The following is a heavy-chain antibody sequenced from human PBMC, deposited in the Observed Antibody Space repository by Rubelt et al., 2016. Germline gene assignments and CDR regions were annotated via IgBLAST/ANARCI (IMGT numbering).Heavy chain of an antibody. CDR1: GFSISSDYW. D-gene: IGHD2-15*01. J-gene: IGHJ4*02. CDR3: VTERGGWSAFEY. Sequence: QVQLQESGPRLVKPSETLSLTCSVSGFSISSDYWWVWIRLTPGKGLEWIGSISHGGRTNYSPSLNARVTISADTSKNHFSLNLRSVTAADTAVYYGVTERGGWSAFEYWGQGVLVTVST. CDR2: ISHGGRT. V-gene: IGHV4-38-2*02.